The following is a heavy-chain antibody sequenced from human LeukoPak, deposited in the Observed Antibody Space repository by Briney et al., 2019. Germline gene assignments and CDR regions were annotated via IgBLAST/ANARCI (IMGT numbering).Heavy chain of an antibody. CDR3: AKGHATEAQYSSGWYDDFDS. V-gene: IGHV3-30*18. CDR1: GFTFSLYG. J-gene: IGHJ4*02. Sequence: GGSLRPSCVASGFTFSLYGMHWVRQAPGKGLEWVAVISYDGSNKYYGDSVKGRLTIARDNSKDTLFLQMNSLRGDDTALYYCAKGHATEAQYSSGWYDDFDSWGQGALVTVSS. D-gene: IGHD6-19*01. CDR2: ISYDGSNK.